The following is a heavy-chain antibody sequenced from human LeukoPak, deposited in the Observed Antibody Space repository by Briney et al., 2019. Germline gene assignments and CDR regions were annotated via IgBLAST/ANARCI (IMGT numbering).Heavy chain of an antibody. D-gene: IGHD2-15*01. CDR2: ISAYNGNT. J-gene: IGHJ4*02. CDR1: GYIFNIYG. Sequence: ASVKVSCKASGYIFNIYGITWVRQAPGQGLEWMGWISAYNGNTNYAQKLQGRVTMTTDTSTSTAYMELRSLRSDDTAVYYCARDGVETDYCSGGSCYAGKYWGQGTLVTVSS. CDR3: ARDGVETDYCSGGSCYAGKY. V-gene: IGHV1-18*01.